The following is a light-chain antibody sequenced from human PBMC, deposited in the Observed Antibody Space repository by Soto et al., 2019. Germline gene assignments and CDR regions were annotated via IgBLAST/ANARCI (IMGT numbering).Light chain of an antibody. J-gene: IGKJ4*01. CDR1: QTIRTY. CDR2: SAS. CDR3: QQTYSTLVS. V-gene: IGKV1-39*01. Sequence: DIQMTQSPPSLSSSVGDRVTITCRASQTIRTYLHWYQQKPGKAPNLLIYSASNLQSGVPSRFSGSGSGTDCTLTISSLQPEDSGTYYCQQTYSTLVSFGGGTKVEIK.